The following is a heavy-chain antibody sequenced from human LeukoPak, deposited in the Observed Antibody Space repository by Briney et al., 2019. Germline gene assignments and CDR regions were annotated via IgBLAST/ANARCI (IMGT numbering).Heavy chain of an antibody. CDR3: ATSLGAGSDAFAL. J-gene: IGHJ3*01. V-gene: IGHV7-4-1*02. D-gene: IGHD6-13*01. Sequence: ASVKVSCKAPGYNFTNYALNWVRQTPGQGLEWMGWINTNTGRPTYGQGFTSRFVFSLDTSVSTAFLQITTLKPADTAIYYCATSLGAGSDAFALWGQGTMVTVSS. CDR2: INTNTGRP. CDR1: GYNFTNYA.